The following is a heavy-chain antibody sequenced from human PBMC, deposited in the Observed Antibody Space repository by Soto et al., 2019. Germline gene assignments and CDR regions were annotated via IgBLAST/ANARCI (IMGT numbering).Heavy chain of an antibody. CDR3: ARDGRPYDFWRGYPHAGYYYYGMDV. CDR2: IIPIFGTA. J-gene: IGHJ6*02. CDR1: GGTFSSYA. D-gene: IGHD3-3*01. Sequence: GASVKVSCKASGGTFSSYAISWVRQAPGQGLEWMGGIIPIFGTANYAQKFQGRVTITADKSTSTAYMERSSLRSEDTAVYYCARDGRPYDFWRGYPHAGYYYYGMDVWGQGTTVTVSS. V-gene: IGHV1-69*06.